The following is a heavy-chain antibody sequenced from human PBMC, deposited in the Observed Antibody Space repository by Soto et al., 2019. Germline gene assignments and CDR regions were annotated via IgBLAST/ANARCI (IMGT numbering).Heavy chain of an antibody. CDR1: GGPISSYY. CDR3: ARAVGHCSSTSCYPYYYYGMDV. J-gene: IGHJ6*02. Sequence: PSETLSLTCTVSGGPISSYYWSWIRQPPGKGLEWIGYIYYSGSTNYNPSLKSRVTISVDTSKNQFSLKLSSVTAADTAVYYCARAVGHCSSTSCYPYYYYGMDVWGQGTTVTVSS. CDR2: IYYSGST. D-gene: IGHD2-2*01. V-gene: IGHV4-59*01.